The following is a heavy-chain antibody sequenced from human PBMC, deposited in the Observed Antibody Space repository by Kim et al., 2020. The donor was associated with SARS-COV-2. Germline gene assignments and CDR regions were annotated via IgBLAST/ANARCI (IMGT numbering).Heavy chain of an antibody. J-gene: IGHJ5*02. Sequence: GGSLRLSCAASGFTFSTYWMGWVRQAPEKGLEWVANIKQDGSEKYYVDSVRGRFTISRDNAKNSLFLQMNSLRAEDTAVYHCARGHCDSSRCYANWFDTWGQGTLVPVSS. D-gene: IGHD2-2*01. CDR3: ARGHCDSSRCYANWFDT. CDR2: IKQDGSEK. V-gene: IGHV3-7*01. CDR1: GFTFSTYW.